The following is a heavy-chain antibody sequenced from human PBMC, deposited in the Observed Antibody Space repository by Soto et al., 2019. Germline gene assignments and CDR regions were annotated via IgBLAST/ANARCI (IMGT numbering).Heavy chain of an antibody. J-gene: IGHJ4*02. CDR3: ASLPKCSGGSCKDY. Sequence: EVQLVESGGGLVQPGGSLRLSCAASGFTFSSYWMHWVRQAPGKGLVWVSRINSDGSSTSYADSVKGRFTISRDNAKNTLYLQMNSLSAEDTAVYYFASLPKCSGGSCKDYWGQGTLVTVSS. V-gene: IGHV3-74*01. CDR2: INSDGSST. D-gene: IGHD2-15*01. CDR1: GFTFSSYW.